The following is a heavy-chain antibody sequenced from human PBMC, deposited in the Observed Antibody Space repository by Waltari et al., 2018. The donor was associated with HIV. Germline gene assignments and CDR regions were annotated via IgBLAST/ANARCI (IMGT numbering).Heavy chain of an antibody. CDR1: GFTFSTYE. CDR3: AREGDDGYGYYHEYDY. D-gene: IGHD3-22*01. J-gene: IGHJ4*02. CDR2: ISSDGTTI. Sequence: GLVQPGGSLRLSCAASGFTFSTYEMNWVSYISSDGTTIYYADSVKGRFTISRDNAKNSLYLQMNSLRAEDTAVYYCAREGDDGYGYYHEYDYWGQGTLVTVSS. V-gene: IGHV3-48*03.